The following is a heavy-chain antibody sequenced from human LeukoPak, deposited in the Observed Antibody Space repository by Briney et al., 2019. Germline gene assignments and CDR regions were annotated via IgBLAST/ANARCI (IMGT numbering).Heavy chain of an antibody. V-gene: IGHV4-59*08. J-gene: IGHJ4*02. CDR3: ARGARAGYNLEPFDY. CDR2: IYYSGST. Sequence: PSETLSLTCTVSVGSISSHYWSWIRQPPGKGLEWIGYIYYSGSTKYNPSLKSRVTISVDTSKNQFSLKLSSVTAADTAVYYCARGARAGYNLEPFDYWGQGTLVTVSS. CDR1: VGSISSHY. D-gene: IGHD5-24*01.